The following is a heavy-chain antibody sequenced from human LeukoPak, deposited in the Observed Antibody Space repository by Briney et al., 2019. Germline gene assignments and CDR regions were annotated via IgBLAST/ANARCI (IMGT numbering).Heavy chain of an antibody. D-gene: IGHD5-24*01. CDR3: VKEPEGMAL. Sequence: SGGSLRHPCSASGFTFSSYAIHWVRQVPGKGLEYVSAISSSGGSTYYADSVKGRFAISRDNSKSTVSLHMSSLRVDDTAVYYCVKEPEGMALWGQGTTVTVSS. CDR2: ISSSGGST. J-gene: IGHJ6*02. CDR1: GFTFSSYA. V-gene: IGHV3-64D*06.